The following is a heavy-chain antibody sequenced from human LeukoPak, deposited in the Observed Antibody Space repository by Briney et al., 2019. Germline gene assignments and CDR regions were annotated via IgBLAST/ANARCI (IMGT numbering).Heavy chain of an antibody. V-gene: IGHV3-48*03. CDR3: ARYLYGDYPFDF. J-gene: IGHJ4*02. CDR2: NSGSSSTV. Sequence: QPGGSLRLSCAASGFTFSSYEMNWVRQAPGKGLGLEWVSYNSGSSSTVYYADSLKGRFTISRDNDKNSLYLQVNSLRAEDTAVYYCARYLYGDYPFDFWGQGTLVTVSS. D-gene: IGHD4-17*01. CDR1: GFTFSSYE.